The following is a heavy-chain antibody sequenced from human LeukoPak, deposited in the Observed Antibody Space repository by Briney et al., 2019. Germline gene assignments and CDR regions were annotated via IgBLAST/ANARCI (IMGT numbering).Heavy chain of an antibody. J-gene: IGHJ4*02. D-gene: IGHD2-15*01. CDR3: ARQPDCSGGSSPRFDY. CDR1: GFTFSSYSMN. Sequence: GSLRLSCAASGFTFSSYSMNWVRQPPGKGLEWIGSIYYSGSTYYNPSLKSRVTISVDTSKNQFSLKLSSVTAADTAVYYCARQPDCSGGSSPRFDYWGQGTLVTVSS. V-gene: IGHV4-39*01. CDR2: IYYSGST.